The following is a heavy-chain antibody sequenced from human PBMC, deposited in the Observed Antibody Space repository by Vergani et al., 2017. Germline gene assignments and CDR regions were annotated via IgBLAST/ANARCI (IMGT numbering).Heavy chain of an antibody. J-gene: IGHJ3*02. D-gene: IGHD6-19*01. Sequence: EVQLLESGGGLAQPGGSLRLSCAASRFTFRNYAMTWVRQAPGKGLEWVSIISDNGGTTYYADSVKGRFTISRDNSKDTLYLQMNSLRAEDTAVYYCAKVGRSEVAGTFGAFDIWGQGTMVTVSS. CDR1: RFTFRNYA. V-gene: IGHV3-23*01. CDR3: AKVGRSEVAGTFGAFDI. CDR2: ISDNGGTT.